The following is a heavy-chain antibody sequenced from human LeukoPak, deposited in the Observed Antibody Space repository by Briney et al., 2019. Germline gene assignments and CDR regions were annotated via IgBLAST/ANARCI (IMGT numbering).Heavy chain of an antibody. CDR2: ISYDGRNK. J-gene: IGHJ4*02. V-gene: IGHV3-30*04. CDR3: AKDFVRYNIQFDY. D-gene: IGHD1-1*01. Sequence: PGGSLRLSCAASGFTFSTYAMHWARQAPGKGPEWVAVISYDGRNKYYADSVKGRFTISRDNSKNTLYLQMNSLRAEDTALYYCAKDFVRYNIQFDYWGQGALVTVSS. CDR1: GFTFSTYA.